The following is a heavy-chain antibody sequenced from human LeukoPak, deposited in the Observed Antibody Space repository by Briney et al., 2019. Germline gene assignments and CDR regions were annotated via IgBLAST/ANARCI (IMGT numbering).Heavy chain of an antibody. Sequence: GASVKVSCKASGYTFTSYGISWVRQAPGQGLEWMGWISAYNGNTNYAQKLQGRVTMTTDTSTSTAYMELRSLRSDDTAVYCRARCSDTDYGDYVSFYYGMDVWGQGTTVTVSS. D-gene: IGHD4-17*01. J-gene: IGHJ6*02. V-gene: IGHV1-18*01. CDR1: GYTFTSYG. CDR2: ISAYNGNT. CDR3: ARCSDTDYGDYVSFYYGMDV.